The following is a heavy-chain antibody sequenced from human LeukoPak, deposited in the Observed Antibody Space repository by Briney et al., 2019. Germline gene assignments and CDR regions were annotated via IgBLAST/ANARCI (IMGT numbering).Heavy chain of an antibody. Sequence: GESLKISCRGSGYSFNTYWIGWVRQMPGKGLEWMGIINPHDSYARYSPSFEGQVTMSVDKSSRTAYLQWSSLKASDTAMYWCARLVSRGIEVADKLPDYWGQGTLVTVSS. CDR1: GYSFNTYW. D-gene: IGHD6-19*01. CDR3: ARLVSRGIEVADKLPDY. CDR2: INPHDSYA. J-gene: IGHJ4*02. V-gene: IGHV5-51*01.